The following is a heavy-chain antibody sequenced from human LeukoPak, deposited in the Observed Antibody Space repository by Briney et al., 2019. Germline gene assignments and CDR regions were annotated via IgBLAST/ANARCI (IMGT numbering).Heavy chain of an antibody. CDR1: SGSISSYY. Sequence: SETLSLTCTVSSGSISSYYWSWIRQPPGKGLEWIGYIFDSGSTNYNPSLKSRVTISVDTSKNQFSLKLSSVTAADTAVYYCARGSGAAAGVDYWGQGTLVTVSS. D-gene: IGHD6-13*01. V-gene: IGHV4-59*01. CDR3: ARGSGAAAGVDY. CDR2: IFDSGST. J-gene: IGHJ4*02.